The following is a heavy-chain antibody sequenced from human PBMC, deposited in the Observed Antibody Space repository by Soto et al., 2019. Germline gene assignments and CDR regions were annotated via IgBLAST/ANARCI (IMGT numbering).Heavy chain of an antibody. V-gene: IGHV1-69*13. D-gene: IGHD3-3*01. CDR2: IIPIFGTA. CDR1: GGTFSSYA. Sequence: SVKVSCKASGGTFSSYAISWVRQAPGQGLEWMGGIIPIFGTANYAQKFQGRVTITADESTSTAYMELSSLRSEDTAVYYCARTIFGVGSEYYYYYGMDVWSQGTTVTVSS. CDR3: ARTIFGVGSEYYYYYGMDV. J-gene: IGHJ6*02.